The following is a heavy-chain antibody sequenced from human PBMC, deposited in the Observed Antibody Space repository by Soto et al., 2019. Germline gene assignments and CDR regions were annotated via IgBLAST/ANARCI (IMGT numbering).Heavy chain of an antibody. J-gene: IGHJ4*02. D-gene: IGHD6-19*01. Sequence: KASETLSLTCSVSGGSITGYYWNWIRQPPGKGLEWVGHIYGSGSTNYNPSLQSRVTISVDTSKIQFSLNLTSVTAADTAVYYCARASLAEGPEAYWGQGILVTVSS. CDR3: ARASLAEGPEAY. V-gene: IGHV4-59*12. CDR1: GGSITGYY. CDR2: IYGSGST.